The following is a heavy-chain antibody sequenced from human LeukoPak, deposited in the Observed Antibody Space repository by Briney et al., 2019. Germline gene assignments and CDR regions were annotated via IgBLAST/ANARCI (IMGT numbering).Heavy chain of an antibody. D-gene: IGHD3-22*01. CDR2: ISGGSSYI. CDR1: GFTFVGIS. J-gene: IGHJ4*02. Sequence: GGSLSFSGAASGFTFVGISWTWAAQAQGRGLGGVSSISGGSSYIYYADSVKGRFTISRDNAKNSLYLQMNSLRAEDTAVYYCARDGLPLRTMIVVVLSFDYWGQGTLSPSPQ. CDR3: ARDGLPLRTMIVVVLSFDY. V-gene: IGHV3-21*01.